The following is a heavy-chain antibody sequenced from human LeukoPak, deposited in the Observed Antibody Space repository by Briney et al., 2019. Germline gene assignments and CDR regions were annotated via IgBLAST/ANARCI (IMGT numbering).Heavy chain of an antibody. D-gene: IGHD3-22*01. CDR2: INSDGSST. CDR1: GFIFSSYW. CDR3: ARGSGSSGYSDY. Sequence: PGGSLRLSCAASGFIFSSYWMTWVRQAPGKGLVWVSRINSDGSSTSYADSVKGRFTISRDNAKNTLYLQMNSLRAEDTAVYYRARGSGSSGYSDYWGQGTLVTVSS. J-gene: IGHJ4*02. V-gene: IGHV3-74*01.